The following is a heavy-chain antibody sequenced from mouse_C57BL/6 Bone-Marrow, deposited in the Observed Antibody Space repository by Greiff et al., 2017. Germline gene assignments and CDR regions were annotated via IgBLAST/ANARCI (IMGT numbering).Heavy chain of an antibody. CDR2: INPSTGGT. V-gene: IGHV1-42*01. D-gene: IGHD1-1*01. Sequence: EVQRVESGPELVKPGASVKISCKASGYSFTGYYMNWVKQSPEKSLEWIGEINPSTGGTTYNQKFKAKATLTVDKSSSTAYMQLKSLTSEDSAVYYCARDPYGSRESLDYWGQGTTRTVSS. CDR3: ARDPYGSRESLDY. J-gene: IGHJ2*01. CDR1: GYSFTGYY.